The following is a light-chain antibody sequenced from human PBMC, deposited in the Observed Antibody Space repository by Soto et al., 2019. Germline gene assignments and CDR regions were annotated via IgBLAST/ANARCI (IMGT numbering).Light chain of an antibody. CDR1: QTVASSF. J-gene: IGKJ4*01. Sequence: EIVLTQSPGTLSLSPGERATLSCRASQTVASSFLAWYQQKPGQAPRLLIYGASGRATGIPDRFSGSGSGTDFTLTISRLEPEDFAVYYCQQYGNSQVTFGGGTKVEIK. V-gene: IGKV3-20*01. CDR3: QQYGNSQVT. CDR2: GAS.